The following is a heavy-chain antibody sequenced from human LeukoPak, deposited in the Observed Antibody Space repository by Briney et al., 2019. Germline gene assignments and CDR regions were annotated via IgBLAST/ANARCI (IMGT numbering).Heavy chain of an antibody. D-gene: IGHD1-1*01. J-gene: IGHJ4*02. V-gene: IGHV3-11*06. Sequence: GGSLRLSCAASEFTFSDYYMSWIRQAPGKGLEWVSYISSSSYTNYADSVKGRFTISRDNAKNSLYLQMNSLRAEDTAVYYCAREKSGTTSYYFDYWGQGTLVTVSS. CDR2: ISSSSYT. CDR3: AREKSGTTSYYFDY. CDR1: EFTFSDYY.